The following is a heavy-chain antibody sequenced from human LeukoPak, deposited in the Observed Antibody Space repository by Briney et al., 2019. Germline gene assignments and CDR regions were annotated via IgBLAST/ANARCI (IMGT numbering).Heavy chain of an antibody. Sequence: SVKVSCKASGGTFSSYAISWVRQAPGQGLEWMGRIIPILGIANYAQKFQGRVTITADKSTSTAYMELSSLRSEDTAVYYCAIVVEPAASAYYYYGMDVWGQGTTVTVSS. CDR2: IIPILGIA. CDR3: AIVVEPAASAYYYYGMDV. J-gene: IGHJ6*02. CDR1: GGTFSSYA. D-gene: IGHD2-2*01. V-gene: IGHV1-69*04.